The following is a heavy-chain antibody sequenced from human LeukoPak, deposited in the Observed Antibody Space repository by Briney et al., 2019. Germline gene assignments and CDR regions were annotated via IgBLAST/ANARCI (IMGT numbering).Heavy chain of an antibody. CDR2: INHSGST. V-gene: IGHV4-34*01. CDR3: ARVRGYYYGLGSYYFDY. J-gene: IGHJ4*02. CDR1: GGSFSGYY. Sequence: SETLSLTCALYGGSFSGYYWSWICQPPGKGLEWIGEINHSGSTNYNPSLKSRVTISVDTSKNQFSLKLSSVTAADTAVYYCARVRGYYYGLGSYYFDYWGQGTLVTVSS. D-gene: IGHD3-10*01.